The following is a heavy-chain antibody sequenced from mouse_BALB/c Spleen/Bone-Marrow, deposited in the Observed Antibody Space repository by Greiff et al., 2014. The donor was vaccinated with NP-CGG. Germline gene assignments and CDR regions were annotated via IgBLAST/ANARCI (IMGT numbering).Heavy chain of an antibody. Sequence: EVQGVESGGGLVRPGGSLRLSCATSGFTFTDYYMSWVRQPPGKALEWLGFIRNKANGYTTEYSASVKGRFTISRDNSQSILYLQMNTLRAEDSATYYCARDRGLTYFDYWGQGTTLTVSS. CDR2: IRNKANGYTT. V-gene: IGHV7-3*02. CDR3: ARDRGLTYFDY. J-gene: IGHJ2*01. CDR1: GFTFTDYY. D-gene: IGHD2-4*01.